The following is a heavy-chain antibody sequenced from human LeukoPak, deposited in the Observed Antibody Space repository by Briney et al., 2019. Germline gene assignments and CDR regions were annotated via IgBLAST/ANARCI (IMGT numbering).Heavy chain of an antibody. Sequence: PSETLSLPCTVSGGSISSSGYYWGWIRQPPGKGLEWIGNIHNCGSTYYNPSLKSRVTISGDTSKNQFSLKRSSVTAADTAVYYGARRTGSHLPNWFDPWGQGTLVTVSS. CDR1: GGSISSSGYY. D-gene: IGHD3-10*01. CDR2: IHNCGST. V-gene: IGHV4-39*01. CDR3: ARRTGSHLPNWFDP. J-gene: IGHJ5*02.